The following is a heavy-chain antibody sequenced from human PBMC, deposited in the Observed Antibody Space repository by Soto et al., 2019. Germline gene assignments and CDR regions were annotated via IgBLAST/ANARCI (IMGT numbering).Heavy chain of an antibody. V-gene: IGHV3-23*01. CDR3: AKDSHYGDYEGEYFQH. Sequence: PGGSLRLSCAASGFTFSSYAMSWVRQAPGKGLEWVSAISGSGGSTYYADSVKGRFTISRDNSKNTLYLQMNSLRAEDTAVYYCAKDSHYGDYEGEYFQHWGQGTLVTVSS. CDR2: ISGSGGST. D-gene: IGHD4-17*01. J-gene: IGHJ1*01. CDR1: GFTFSSYA.